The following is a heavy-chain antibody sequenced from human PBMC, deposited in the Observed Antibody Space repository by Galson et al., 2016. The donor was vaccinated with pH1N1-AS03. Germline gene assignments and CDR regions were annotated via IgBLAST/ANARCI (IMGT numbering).Heavy chain of an antibody. CDR2: ISGSGVTT. CDR1: GFTFNNFA. D-gene: IGHD3-10*01. J-gene: IGHJ4*02. Sequence: SLRLSCAASGFTFNNFAMAWVRQCPGKGLEWVSGISGSGVTTYYADSVKGRFTLSRDNFKSTLHLQMSSLTVADTAIYFCAKAFYGSGSYYGSFDYWGQGTLVTVSS. V-gene: IGHV3-23*01. CDR3: AKAFYGSGSYYGSFDY.